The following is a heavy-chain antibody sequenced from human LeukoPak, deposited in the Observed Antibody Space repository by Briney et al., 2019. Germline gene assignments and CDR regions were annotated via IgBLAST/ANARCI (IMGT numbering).Heavy chain of an antibody. CDR3: AKDGGLDSSGWYPSRVYFDY. V-gene: IGHV3-23*01. CDR2: ISGSGGST. Sequence: GGSLRLSCAASGFTFSSYGMSWVRQAPGKGLEWVSAISGSGGSTYYADSVKGRFTISRDNSKNTLYLQMNSLRAEDTAVYYCAKDGGLDSSGWYPSRVYFDYWGQGTLVTVSS. J-gene: IGHJ4*02. D-gene: IGHD6-19*01. CDR1: GFTFSSYG.